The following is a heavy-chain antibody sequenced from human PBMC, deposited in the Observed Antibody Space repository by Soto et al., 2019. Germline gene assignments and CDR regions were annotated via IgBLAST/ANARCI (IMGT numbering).Heavy chain of an antibody. CDR3: ARDKVAAAPGGYYYCYYMDV. CDR1: GYTFTSYA. CDR2: INAGNGNT. Sequence: QVQLVQSGAEVKKPGASVKVSCKASGYTFTSYAMHWVRQAPGQRLEWMGWINAGNGNTKYSQKFQGRVTITRDTSAGAAYMEMSSVRSEDTAVYYCARDKVAAAPGGYYYCYYMDVWGKGTTVTVSS. J-gene: IGHJ6*03. V-gene: IGHV1-3*01. D-gene: IGHD2-2*01.